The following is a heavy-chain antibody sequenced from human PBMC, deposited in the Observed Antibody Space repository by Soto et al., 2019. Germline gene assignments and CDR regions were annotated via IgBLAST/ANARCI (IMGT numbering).Heavy chain of an antibody. Sequence: PVGSVRLSCAASGFTFSYYAMTWVRQAPGKGLEWVSAISGSDGITYYADSVKGRFTISRDNSKNKLYLQMNSLRADDTAVYYCAKATSRGSSGLPGSWGQGTLVTVSS. V-gene: IGHV3-23*01. D-gene: IGHD3-22*01. CDR1: GFTFSYYA. J-gene: IGHJ5*02. CDR2: ISGSDGIT. CDR3: AKATSRGSSGLPGS.